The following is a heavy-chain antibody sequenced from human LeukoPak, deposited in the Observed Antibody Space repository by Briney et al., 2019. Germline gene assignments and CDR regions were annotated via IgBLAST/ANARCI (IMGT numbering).Heavy chain of an antibody. V-gene: IGHV4-59*12. J-gene: IGHJ4*02. D-gene: IGHD6-19*01. CDR3: ARGLGGWLRLFDY. Sequence: SETLSLTCTVSGGSISDYYWSWIRQPPGRGLEWIGYSGNTNYNPSLKSRVIISVDTSKNQFSLKLSSVTAADTAVYYCARGLGGWLRLFDYWGQGTLVTVSS. CDR2: YSGNT. CDR1: GGSISDYY.